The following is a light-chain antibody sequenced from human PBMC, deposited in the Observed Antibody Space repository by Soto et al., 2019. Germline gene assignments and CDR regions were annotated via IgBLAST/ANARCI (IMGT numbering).Light chain of an antibody. CDR1: QSVETY. J-gene: IGKJ3*01. V-gene: IGKV3-20*01. CDR3: QQHGGSPLFT. Sequence: VLTQSPGTLSLSAGERATLSCRASQSVETYLAWYQQRPGQAPRLLIYGASRRATGISERFSASGSGTDFTLTITRLEPEDFAVYYCQQHGGSPLFTFGPGTKVDIK. CDR2: GAS.